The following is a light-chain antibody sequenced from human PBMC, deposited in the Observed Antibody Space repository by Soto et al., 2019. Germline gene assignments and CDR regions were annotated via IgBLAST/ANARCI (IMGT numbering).Light chain of an antibody. Sequence: EIVLTQSPGTLSLSPGESATLSCRASQTITGTFFAWFQQKPGQAPRLLIYGASNRAAGIPDRFSGSGSETDFTLTISRLEPEDFAVYYCQQYSNSLPWTFGRGTKVEIK. CDR1: QTITGTF. V-gene: IGKV3-20*01. CDR2: GAS. J-gene: IGKJ1*01. CDR3: QQYSNSLPWT.